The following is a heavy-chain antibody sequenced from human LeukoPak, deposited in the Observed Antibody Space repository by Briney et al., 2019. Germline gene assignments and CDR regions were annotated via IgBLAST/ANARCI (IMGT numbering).Heavy chain of an antibody. J-gene: IGHJ4*02. Sequence: SETLSLTCTVAGGSISSPTYYWAWIRQPPGQELEWINTIHDRRSMYDNPSLKSRFTMSVDTSKNQFFLNLSSVTAADTAVYYCARLGGYHAPPDYWGQGTLVTVSS. D-gene: IGHD3-16*02. V-gene: IGHV4-39*01. CDR3: ARLGGYHAPPDY. CDR1: GGSISSPTYY. CDR2: IHDRRSM.